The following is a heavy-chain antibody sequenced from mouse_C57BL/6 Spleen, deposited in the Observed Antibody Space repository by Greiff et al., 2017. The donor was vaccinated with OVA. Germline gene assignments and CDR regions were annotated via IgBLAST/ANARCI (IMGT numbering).Heavy chain of an antibody. Sequence: EVKLVESGGGLVKPGGSLKLSCAASGFTFSDYGMHWVRQAPEKGLEWVAYISSGSSTIYYADTVKGRFTISRDNATNTLFLQMTSLRSEDTARYYCARPGTGYYFDYWGQGTTLTVSS. CDR2: ISSGSSTI. D-gene: IGHD4-1*01. V-gene: IGHV5-17*01. J-gene: IGHJ2*01. CDR3: ARPGTGYYFDY. CDR1: GFTFSDYG.